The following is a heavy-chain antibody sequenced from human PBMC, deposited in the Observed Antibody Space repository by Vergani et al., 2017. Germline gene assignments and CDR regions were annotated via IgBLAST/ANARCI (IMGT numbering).Heavy chain of an antibody. Sequence: QVQLQESGPGLVKPPGTLSLTCAVSGGSISSYYWSWIRQPPGKGLEWIGYIYYSGSTNYNPSLKSRVTISVDTSKNQFSLKLSSVTAADTAVYYCAYSPYDVYNYFDPWGQGTLVTVSS. J-gene: IGHJ5*02. D-gene: IGHD5-12*01. CDR3: AYSPYDVYNYFDP. V-gene: IGHV4-59*01. CDR2: IYYSGST. CDR1: GGSISSYY.